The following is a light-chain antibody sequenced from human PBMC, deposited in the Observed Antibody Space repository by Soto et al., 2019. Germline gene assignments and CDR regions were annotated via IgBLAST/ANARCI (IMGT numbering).Light chain of an antibody. J-gene: IGLJ2*01. V-gene: IGLV3-1*01. CDR3: QAWDSSTEV. CDR2: QDS. Sequence: SYELTQPPSVSVSPGQTASITCSGDKLGDKYACWYQQKPGQSPVLVIYQDSKRPSGIPERFSGSNSGNTATLTISGTQAMVEADYYCQAWDSSTEVFGGGTQLTVL. CDR1: KLGDKY.